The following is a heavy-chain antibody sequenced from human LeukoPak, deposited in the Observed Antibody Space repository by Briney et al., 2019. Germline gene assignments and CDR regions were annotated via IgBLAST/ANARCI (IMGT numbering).Heavy chain of an antibody. CDR3: ASSGSYRFDY. Sequence: GGSLRLSCAASGFTFSSYSMNWVRQAPGKGLEWVSHITASGTAIFYADSVKGRFTISRDNAKNSLYLQMNSPRDQDTAVYYCASSGSYRFDYWGQGTLVTVSS. CDR1: GFTFSSYS. J-gene: IGHJ4*02. D-gene: IGHD1-26*01. CDR2: ITASGTAI. V-gene: IGHV3-48*02.